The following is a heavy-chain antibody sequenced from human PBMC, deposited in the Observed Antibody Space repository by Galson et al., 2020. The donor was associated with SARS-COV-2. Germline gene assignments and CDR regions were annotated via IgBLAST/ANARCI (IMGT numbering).Heavy chain of an antibody. J-gene: IGHJ5*02. CDR1: GFIFSDYA. Sequence: GGSLRLSCSASGFIFSDYAMHWVRQAPGKALEYVSALSPNGGTSFYADSVSGRFTMSRDNSKNMFYLQMTALRLEDTAFYYCLSYSSTRQNHWGQGTLVTVSS. V-gene: IGHV3-64D*06. D-gene: IGHD2-2*01. CDR3: LSYSSTRQNH. CDR2: LSPNGGTS.